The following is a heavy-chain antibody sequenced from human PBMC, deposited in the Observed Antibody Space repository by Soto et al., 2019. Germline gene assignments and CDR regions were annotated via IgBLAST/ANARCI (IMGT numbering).Heavy chain of an antibody. Sequence: GGSLRLSCAASGFTFGSYAMSWVRQAPGKGLEWVSAISGSGGSTYYADSVKGRFTISRDNSKNTLYLQMNSLRAEDTAVYYCAKSGGSGYSSSWYDYWGQGTLVTVSS. CDR3: AKSGGSGYSSSWYDY. D-gene: IGHD6-13*01. J-gene: IGHJ4*02. CDR2: ISGSGGST. V-gene: IGHV3-23*01. CDR1: GFTFGSYA.